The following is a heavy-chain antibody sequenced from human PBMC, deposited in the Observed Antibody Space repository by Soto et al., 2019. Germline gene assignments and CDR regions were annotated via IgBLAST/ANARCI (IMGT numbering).Heavy chain of an antibody. D-gene: IGHD3-3*01. Sequence: GGSLRLSCAASGFTFSSYGMHWVRQAPGKGLEWVAVIWYDGSNKYYADSVKGRFTISRDNSKNTLYLQMNSLRAEDTAVYYCARDSITISGVVIDYWGQGTLVTVSS. J-gene: IGHJ4*02. V-gene: IGHV3-33*01. CDR2: IWYDGSNK. CDR1: GFTFSSYG. CDR3: ARDSITISGVVIDY.